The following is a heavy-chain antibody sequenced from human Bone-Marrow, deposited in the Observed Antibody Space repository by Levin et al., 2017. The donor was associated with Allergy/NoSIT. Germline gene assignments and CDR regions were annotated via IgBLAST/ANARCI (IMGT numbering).Heavy chain of an antibody. J-gene: IGHJ4*02. V-gene: IGHV3-9*01. Sequence: PGGSLRLSCAASGFTFDDYAMHWVRQAPGKGLEWVSGISWNSGSIGYADSVKGRFTISRDNAKNSLYLQMNSLRAEDTALYYCAKDGGSSSWYISYWGQGTLVTVSS. CDR1: GFTFDDYA. D-gene: IGHD6-13*01. CDR2: ISWNSGSI. CDR3: AKDGGSSSWYISY.